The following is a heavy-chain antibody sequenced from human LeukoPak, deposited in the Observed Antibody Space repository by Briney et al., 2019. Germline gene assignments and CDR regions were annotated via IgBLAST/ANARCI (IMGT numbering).Heavy chain of an antibody. CDR2: IYPGDSGS. V-gene: IGHV5-51*01. CDR3: ARSSKNFGY. J-gene: IGHJ4*02. Sequence: GESLKISFKGSGYRFTSYWIGWGRPMPGKGLEWMGIIYPGDSGSRYSPSFQGQVTISADKSITTAYLQWSSLKASDTAMYYCARSSKNFGYWGQGTLVTVSS. CDR1: GYRFTSYW.